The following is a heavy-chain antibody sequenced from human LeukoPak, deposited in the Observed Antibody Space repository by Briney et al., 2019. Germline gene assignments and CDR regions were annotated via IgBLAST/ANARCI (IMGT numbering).Heavy chain of an antibody. CDR1: GYSFTSYW. V-gene: IGHV5-51*01. Sequence: GESLKISCKGSGYSFTSYWIGWVRQMPGKGLEWMGIIYPGDSDTRYSPSFQGQVTISADKSISTAYLQWSSLKASDTAMYYCAREQEWLRSRQTKQVNWFDPWGQGTLVTVSS. CDR3: AREQEWLRSRQTKQVNWFDP. D-gene: IGHD5-12*01. CDR2: IYPGDSDT. J-gene: IGHJ5*02.